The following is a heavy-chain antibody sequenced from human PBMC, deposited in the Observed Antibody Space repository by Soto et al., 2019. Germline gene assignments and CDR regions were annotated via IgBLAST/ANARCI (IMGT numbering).Heavy chain of an antibody. CDR1: GDSISNYY. V-gene: IGHV4-59*01. Sequence: QVNLQESGPGLVKPSETLSLTCTVSGDSISNYYWSWIRQPPGKGLEWIGYIDYSGYTNYNPSLESRVTISLDTSKNQFSLELRSVTAADTAVYYCARDRQGDSNLDFYYYGMDIWGRGTTVTVSS. CDR2: IDYSGYT. D-gene: IGHD4-4*01. CDR3: ARDRQGDSNLDFYYYGMDI. J-gene: IGHJ6*02.